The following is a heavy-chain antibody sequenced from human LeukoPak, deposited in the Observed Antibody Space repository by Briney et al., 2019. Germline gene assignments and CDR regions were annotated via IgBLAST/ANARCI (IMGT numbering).Heavy chain of an antibody. D-gene: IGHD3-22*01. CDR2: ISAYNGNT. CDR1: GYTFTGYY. J-gene: IGHJ4*02. CDR3: ARDRPYYYDSSGYHPVDY. V-gene: IGHV1-18*04. Sequence: ASVKVSCKASGYTFTGYYMHWVRQAPGQGLEWMGWISAYNGNTNYAQKLQGRVTMTTDTSTSTAYMELRSLRSDDTAVYYCARDRPYYYDSSGYHPVDYWGQGTLVTVSS.